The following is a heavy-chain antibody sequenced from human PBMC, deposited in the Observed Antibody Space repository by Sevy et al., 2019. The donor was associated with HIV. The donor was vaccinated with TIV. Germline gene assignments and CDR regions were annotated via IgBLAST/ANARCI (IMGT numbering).Heavy chain of an antibody. CDR3: AKDLAGPGRRYFDY. J-gene: IGHJ4*02. V-gene: IGHV3-30*02. CDR2: IRYDGSDK. D-gene: IGHD6-13*01. Sequence: GGSLRLSCAASGFTFSNYGMHWVRQVPGKGLEWVTFIRYDGSDKNYAASVKGRFTISRDESKNTLYLQMDSLSAEDTAIYYCAKDLAGPGRRYFDYWGQGTLVTVSS. CDR1: GFTFSNYG.